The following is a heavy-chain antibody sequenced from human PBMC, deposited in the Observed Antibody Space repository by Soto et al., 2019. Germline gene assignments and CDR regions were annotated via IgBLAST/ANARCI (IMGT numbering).Heavy chain of an antibody. CDR2: IIPIFGTA. Sequence: ASVKVSCKASGGTFSSYVISWVRQAPGQGLEWMGGIIPIFGTANYAQKFQGRVTITADESTSTAYMELSSLSSEDTAVYYCASSFPPDYYDSSGYYTWFDPWGQGTLVTVSS. J-gene: IGHJ5*02. D-gene: IGHD3-22*01. V-gene: IGHV1-69*13. CDR1: GGTFSSYV. CDR3: ASSFPPDYYDSSGYYTWFDP.